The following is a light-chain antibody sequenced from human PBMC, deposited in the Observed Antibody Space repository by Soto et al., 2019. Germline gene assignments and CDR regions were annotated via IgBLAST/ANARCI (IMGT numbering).Light chain of an antibody. CDR3: SSHTSGSTRV. Sequence: QSALTQPASVSGSPGQSIAISCTGTFSDVGGYDYVSWYQQHPDKAPKLMIYEVTKRPSGVPNRFSGSKSGNTASLTISGLKPEYEADYYCSSHTSGSTRVFGSGNKLTV. CDR2: EVT. CDR1: FSDVGGYDY. J-gene: IGLJ1*01. V-gene: IGLV2-14*01.